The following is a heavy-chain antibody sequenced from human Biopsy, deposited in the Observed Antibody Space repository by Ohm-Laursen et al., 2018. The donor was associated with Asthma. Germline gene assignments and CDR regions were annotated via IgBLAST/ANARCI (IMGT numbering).Heavy chain of an antibody. D-gene: IGHD6-6*01. CDR1: GGSISSGGY. J-gene: IGHJ6*02. V-gene: IGHV4-30-2*01. CDR3: ARAQAAQYYYGMDV. CDR2: ISHSGST. Sequence: SQTLSLTCAVSGGSISSGGYWTWIRQPPGKGLEGIGYISHSGSTYFNPSLKSRVTISLDRTKSQFSLKLSSVTAADTALYYCARAQAAQYYYGMDVWGQGTTVIVSS.